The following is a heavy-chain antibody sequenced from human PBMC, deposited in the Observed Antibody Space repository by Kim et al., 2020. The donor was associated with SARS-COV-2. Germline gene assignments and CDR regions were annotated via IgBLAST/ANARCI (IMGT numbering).Heavy chain of an antibody. Sequence: GGSLRLSCAASGFTFSSYAMSWVRQAPGKGLEWVSAISGSGGSTYYADSVKGRFTISRDNSKNTLYLQMNSLRAEDTAVYYCAKNLVPFDYGDYKPDAFDIWGQGTMVTVSS. J-gene: IGHJ3*02. CDR2: ISGSGGST. CDR3: AKNLVPFDYGDYKPDAFDI. V-gene: IGHV3-23*01. D-gene: IGHD4-17*01. CDR1: GFTFSSYA.